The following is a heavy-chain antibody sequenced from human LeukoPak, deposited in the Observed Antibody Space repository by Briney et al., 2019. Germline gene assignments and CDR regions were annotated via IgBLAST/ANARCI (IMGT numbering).Heavy chain of an antibody. CDR2: INPSGGST. CDR3: ATGIRSSAYYYYMDV. V-gene: IGHV1-46*01. J-gene: IGHJ6*03. D-gene: IGHD6-6*01. Sequence: GASVKVSCKASGYTFTSYYMHWVRQAPGQGLEWMGIINPSGGSTSYAQKFQGRVTMTRDTSTSTVYMELSSLRSEDTAVYYCATGIRSSAYYYYMDVWGKGTTVTVSS. CDR1: GYTFTSYY.